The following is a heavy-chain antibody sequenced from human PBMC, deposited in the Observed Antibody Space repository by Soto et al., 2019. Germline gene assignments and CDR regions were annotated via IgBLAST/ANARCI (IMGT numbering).Heavy chain of an antibody. CDR2: ISGSGGST. CDR1: GFTFSSYA. D-gene: IGHD2-15*01. CDR3: AKEFLGSMVVAATDAFDI. V-gene: IGHV3-23*01. Sequence: GGSLRLSCAASGFTFSSYAMSWVRQAPGKGLEWVSAISGSGGSTYYADSVKGRFTISRDNSKNTLYLQMNSLRAEDTAVYYCAKEFLGSMVVAATDAFDIWGQGTMVTVSS. J-gene: IGHJ3*02.